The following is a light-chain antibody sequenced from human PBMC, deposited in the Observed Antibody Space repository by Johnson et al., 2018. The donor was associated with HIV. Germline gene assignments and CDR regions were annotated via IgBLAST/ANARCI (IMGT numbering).Light chain of an antibody. J-gene: IGLJ1*01. CDR2: KNN. CDR3: GTWDTSLSAGGV. CDR1: SSNIENNY. V-gene: IGLV1-51*02. Sequence: QSVLTQPPSVSATPGQKVTISCSGSSSNIENNYVSWYQQLPETAPKLLIYKNNKRPSGIPDRFSGSKSGTSATLGITGLQTGDEADYYCGTWDTSLSAGGVFGTGTKVTVL.